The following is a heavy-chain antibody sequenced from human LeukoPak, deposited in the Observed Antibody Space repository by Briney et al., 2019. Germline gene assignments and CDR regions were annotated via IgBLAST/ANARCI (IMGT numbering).Heavy chain of an antibody. CDR1: GFTFSSYE. J-gene: IGHJ4*02. CDR3: AKERVALADY. V-gene: IGHV3-48*03. Sequence: PGGSLRLSCAASGFTFSSYEMNWVRQAPGKGLEWVSYISSSSSSIYYADSVKGRFTISRDNAKNSLHLQMNSLRAEDTAVYYCAKERVALADYWGQGTLVTVSS. D-gene: IGHD3-3*01. CDR2: ISSSSSSI.